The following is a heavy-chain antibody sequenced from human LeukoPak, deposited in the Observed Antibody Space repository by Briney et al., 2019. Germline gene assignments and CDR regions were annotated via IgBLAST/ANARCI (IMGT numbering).Heavy chain of an antibody. Sequence: GGSLRLSCAASGFTFSTYAMTWVRQAPGKGLEWVSAISVSGGRTYYADSVKGRFTISRVNSKNALYLQLNSLRAEDTAVYYCAKDCTTAVCYIAHWGQGTLVTVSS. D-gene: IGHD2-8*01. CDR3: AKDCTTAVCYIAH. CDR2: ISVSGGRT. V-gene: IGHV3-23*01. CDR1: GFTFSTYA. J-gene: IGHJ4*02.